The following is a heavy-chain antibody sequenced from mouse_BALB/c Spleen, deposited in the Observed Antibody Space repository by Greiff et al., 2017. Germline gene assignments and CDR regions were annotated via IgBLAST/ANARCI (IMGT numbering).Heavy chain of an antibody. Sequence: QVQLQQSGAELVKPGASVKLSCKASGYTFTSYWMHWVKQRPGQGLEWIGEIDPSDSYTNYNQKFKGKATLTVDKSSSTAYMQLSSLTSEDSAVYYCARWGGSSYFDYWGKGTTLTVSS. CDR2: IDPSDSYT. V-gene: IGHV1-69*02. CDR1: GYTFTSYW. J-gene: IGHJ2*01. D-gene: IGHD1-1*01. CDR3: ARWGGSSYFDY.